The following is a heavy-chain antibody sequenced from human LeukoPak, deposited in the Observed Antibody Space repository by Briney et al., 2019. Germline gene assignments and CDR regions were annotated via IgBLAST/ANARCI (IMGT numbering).Heavy chain of an antibody. CDR3: ARGNTYYYDTTGYYHYLDY. D-gene: IGHD3-22*01. V-gene: IGHV3-7*01. J-gene: IGHJ4*02. CDR1: GFTSSRYW. CDR2: IKHDGGET. Sequence: GGSLRLSCAGSGFTSSRYWVSWVRQAPGKGLEWVANIKHDGGETYFVHSVKGRFTISRDSAKNSVYLQMNSLRAEDTAVYYCARGNTYYYDTTGYYHYLDYWGQGTLVTVSS.